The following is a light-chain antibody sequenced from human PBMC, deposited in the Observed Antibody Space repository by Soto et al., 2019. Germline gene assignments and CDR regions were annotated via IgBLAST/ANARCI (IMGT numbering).Light chain of an antibody. J-gene: IGLJ1*01. CDR1: SSDVGGYNY. Sequence: LTQPRSVSGSPGRSVTISCTGTSSDVGGYNYVSWYQQHPGTAPKLMIYDVSKRPSGVPDRFSGSKSGNTASLTISGLQAEDEADYYCCSYAGSYTYVFGTGTKVTVL. CDR3: CSYAGSYTYV. CDR2: DVS. V-gene: IGLV2-11*01.